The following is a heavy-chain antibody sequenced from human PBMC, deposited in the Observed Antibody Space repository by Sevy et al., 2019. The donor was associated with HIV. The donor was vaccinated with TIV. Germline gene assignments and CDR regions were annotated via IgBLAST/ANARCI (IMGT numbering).Heavy chain of an antibody. D-gene: IGHD6-6*01. Sequence: SVPTLVKPTQTLTLTCTFSGFSLSTSGVGLGWIPQPPGKALEWLALIYWDAAERYSQALKSRLTITKDTSINQVVLTMTNMDPVDTATYYCAHRQSSSHSSDFDYWGQGTLVTVSS. CDR2: IYWDAAE. CDR3: AHRQSSSHSSDFDY. CDR1: GFSLSTSGVG. V-gene: IGHV2-5*02. J-gene: IGHJ4*02.